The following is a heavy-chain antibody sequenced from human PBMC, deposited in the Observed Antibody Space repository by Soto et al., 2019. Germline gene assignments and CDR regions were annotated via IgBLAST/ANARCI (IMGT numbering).Heavy chain of an antibody. J-gene: IGHJ4*02. Sequence: GASLKVSCKASGGTFSSYAISWVRQAPGQGLEWMGGIIPIFGTANYAQKFQGRVTITADESTSTAYMELSSLRSEDTAVYYCARGARGVIPSFDYWGQGTLVTVSS. CDR1: GGTFSSYA. CDR3: ARGARGVIPSFDY. D-gene: IGHD3-10*01. CDR2: IIPIFGTA. V-gene: IGHV1-69*13.